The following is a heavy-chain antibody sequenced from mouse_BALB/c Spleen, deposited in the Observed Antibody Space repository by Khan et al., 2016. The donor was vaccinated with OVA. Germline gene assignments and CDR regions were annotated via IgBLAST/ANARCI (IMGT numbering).Heavy chain of an antibody. CDR2: IFPGSVST. CDR1: GYTFSSYW. Sequence: QVQLQQSGGDLMKPGASVKISCKATGYTFSSYWIEWVKQRPGHGLEWIGQIFPGSVSTTYNEKFKGKATFTADTSSNTAYMQLSSLTSEDSAVYYCSRGGYGGVAYWGQGTLVTVSA. D-gene: IGHD2-2*01. J-gene: IGHJ3*01. V-gene: IGHV1-9*01. CDR3: SRGGYGGVAY.